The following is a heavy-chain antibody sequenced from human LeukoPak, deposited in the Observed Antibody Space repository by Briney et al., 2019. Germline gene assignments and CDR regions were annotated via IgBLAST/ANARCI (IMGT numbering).Heavy chain of an antibody. CDR1: GGSFSGYY. CDR2: INHSGST. J-gene: IGHJ5*02. Sequence: SETLSLTCAVYGGSFSGYYWSWIRQPPGKGLGWIGEINHSGSTNYNPSLKSRVTISVDTSKNQFSLKLSSVTAADTAVYYCARRYYGSGRRFDPWGQGTLVTVSS. CDR3: ARRYYGSGRRFDP. V-gene: IGHV4-34*01. D-gene: IGHD3-10*01.